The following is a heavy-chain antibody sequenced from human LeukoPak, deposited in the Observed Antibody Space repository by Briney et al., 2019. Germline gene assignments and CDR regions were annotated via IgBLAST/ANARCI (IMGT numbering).Heavy chain of an antibody. CDR3: ARDRGRNWFDS. Sequence: SGRSLRLSCAAPGFTFSSYWMSWVRQAPGKGLEWVANIKEDGNEKYYVDSVKGRFTISRDNAKKTLYLQMNSLRAEDTAVYYCARDRGRNWFDSWGQGTLVTVSS. J-gene: IGHJ5*01. D-gene: IGHD6-25*01. V-gene: IGHV3-7*04. CDR2: IKEDGNEK. CDR1: GFTFSSYW.